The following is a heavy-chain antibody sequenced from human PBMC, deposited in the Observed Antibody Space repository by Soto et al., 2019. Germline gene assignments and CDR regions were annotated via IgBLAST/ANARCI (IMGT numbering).Heavy chain of an antibody. CDR1: GYTFTSYY. CDR2: INPSGGST. V-gene: IGHV1-46*01. D-gene: IGHD2-2*01. J-gene: IGHJ4*02. CDR3: ARDLAPIVVVPAASYY. Sequence: ASVKVSCKASGYTFTSYYMHWVRQAPGQGLEWMGIINPSGGSTSYAQKFQGRVTMTRDTSTSTVYMELGSLRSEDTAVYYCARDLAPIVVVPAASYYWGQGTLVTVSS.